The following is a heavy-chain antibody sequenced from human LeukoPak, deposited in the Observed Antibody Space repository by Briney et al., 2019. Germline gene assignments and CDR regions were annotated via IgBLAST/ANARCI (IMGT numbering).Heavy chain of an antibody. J-gene: IGHJ4*02. CDR2: IYHSGST. Sequence: SETLSLTXAVSGYSISSGYYWGWIRQPPGKGLEWIGSIYHSGSTFYNPSLKSRVTISVDTSKNQFSLKLSSVTAADTAVYYCARLNGDAVYFDYWGLGTLVTVSS. CDR1: GYSISSGYY. D-gene: IGHD4-17*01. CDR3: ARLNGDAVYFDY. V-gene: IGHV4-38-2*01.